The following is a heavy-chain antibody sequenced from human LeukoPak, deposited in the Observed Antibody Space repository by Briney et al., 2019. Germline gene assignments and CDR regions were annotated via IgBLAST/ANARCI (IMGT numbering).Heavy chain of an antibody. CDR3: ARSNQADDY. D-gene: IGHD1-14*01. Sequence: PGRSLRLPCAASGFPFSSYWMHWVRQVPGKGLGWVARINPGGSSITYADSVKGRFTLSRDNAKNTLYLQMDSLRAEDTGVYYCARSNQADDYWGQGTLVTVSS. CDR1: GFPFSSYW. V-gene: IGHV3-74*01. J-gene: IGHJ4*02. CDR2: INPGGSSI.